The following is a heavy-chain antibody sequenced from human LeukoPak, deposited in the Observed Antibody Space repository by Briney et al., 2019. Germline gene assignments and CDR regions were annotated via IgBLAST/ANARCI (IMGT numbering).Heavy chain of an antibody. CDR2: IRYDGSNK. D-gene: IGHD3-10*01. V-gene: IGHV3-30*02. CDR3: AKGRGSGSYYYYMDV. CDR1: GFTFSSYG. Sequence: SGGSLRLSCAASGFTFSSYGMHWVRQAPGKGLEWVAFIRYDGSNKYYADSVKGRFTISRDNSKNTLYLQMNSLRAEDTAVYYCAKGRGSGSYYYYMDVWGKGTTVTISS. J-gene: IGHJ6*03.